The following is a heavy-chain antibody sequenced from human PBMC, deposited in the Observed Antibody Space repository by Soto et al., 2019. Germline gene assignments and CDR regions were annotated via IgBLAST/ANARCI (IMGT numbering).Heavy chain of an antibody. V-gene: IGHV4-30-2*01. CDR3: ARDGAVAKASGDYAMDV. D-gene: IGHD1-26*01. Sequence: QLQLQESGSGLVKPSQTLSLTCAVSGGSILSGGYSWSWIRQPPGKGLEFIGYIYHSGSTDYNPSLKSRVNPSLKSRVTMSVDRSKNQFSLNLSSVTAADTAMYYCARDGAVAKASGDYAMDVWGQGTTVTVSS. CDR1: GGSILSGGYS. J-gene: IGHJ6*02. CDR2: IYHSGST.